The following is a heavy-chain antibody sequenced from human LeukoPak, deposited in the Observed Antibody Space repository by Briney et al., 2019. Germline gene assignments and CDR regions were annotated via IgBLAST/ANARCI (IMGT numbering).Heavy chain of an antibody. CDR3: ARGASSSWYVFGAFDI. CDR2: IIPIFGIA. Sequence: GASVKVSCKASGGTFSSYAISWVRQAPGQGLEWMGRIIPIFGIANYAQKFQGRVTITADKSTSTAYMELSSLRSEDTAVYYCARGASSSWYVFGAFDIWGQGTMVTVSS. J-gene: IGHJ3*02. D-gene: IGHD6-13*01. CDR1: GGTFSSYA. V-gene: IGHV1-69*04.